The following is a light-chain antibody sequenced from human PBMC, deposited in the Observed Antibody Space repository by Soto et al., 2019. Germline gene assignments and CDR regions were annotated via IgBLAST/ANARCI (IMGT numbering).Light chain of an antibody. CDR2: AAS. CDR3: QHYNNWPPLT. CDR1: QSVRTN. J-gene: IGKJ4*01. V-gene: IGKV3-15*01. Sequence: EVVVTQSPATLSVSLGGRATLSCRASQSVRTNLAWYQQKPGQAPRLLIYAASTRATGIPARVSGSGSGTEFTLTITSLQSEDFAVYYCQHYNNWPPLTFGGGTKVE.